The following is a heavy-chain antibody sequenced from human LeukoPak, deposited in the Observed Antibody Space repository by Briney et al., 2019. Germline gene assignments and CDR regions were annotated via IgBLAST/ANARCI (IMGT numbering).Heavy chain of an antibody. CDR1: GGSISSYY. Sequence: PSETLSLTCTVSGGSISSYYWSWIRQPPGKGLEWIGYIYYSGSTNYNPSLKSRVTISVDTSKKQFSLKLSSVPAADTAVYYCARGSRITMIVVVPSGAFDIWGQGTMVTVSS. CDR3: ARGSRITMIVVVPSGAFDI. J-gene: IGHJ3*02. V-gene: IGHV4-59*01. D-gene: IGHD3-22*01. CDR2: IYYSGST.